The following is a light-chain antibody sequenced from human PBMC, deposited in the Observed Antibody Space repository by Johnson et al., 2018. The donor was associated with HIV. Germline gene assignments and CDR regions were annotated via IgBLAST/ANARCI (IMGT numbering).Light chain of an antibody. CDR1: SSNIGNNY. J-gene: IGLJ1*01. V-gene: IGLV1-51*01. CDR2: DNN. CDR3: GTWDSSLSTYV. Sequence: QSVLTQPPSVSAAPGQKVTISCSGSSSNIGNNYVSWYQQLPGTAPKLLIYDNNKRPSGIPDRFSGSRSGTAATLGFTGLQTGAEADYYCGTWDSSLSTYVFGTGTKVTVL.